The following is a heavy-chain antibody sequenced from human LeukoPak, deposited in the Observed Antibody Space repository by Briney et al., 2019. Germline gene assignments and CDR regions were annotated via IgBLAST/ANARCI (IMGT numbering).Heavy chain of an antibody. CDR2: IYYTGST. CDR1: GGSISGYF. Sequence: SETLSLACTVSGGSISGYFWSWIRQPPGKGLEWIGYIYYTGSTSYSPSLTSRVTISLDTSKNQFSLRLSSVTAADTAIYYCARYTTSTLPNWFDPWGQGTLVTVSS. V-gene: IGHV4-59*08. J-gene: IGHJ5*02. D-gene: IGHD2/OR15-2a*01. CDR3: ARYTTSTLPNWFDP.